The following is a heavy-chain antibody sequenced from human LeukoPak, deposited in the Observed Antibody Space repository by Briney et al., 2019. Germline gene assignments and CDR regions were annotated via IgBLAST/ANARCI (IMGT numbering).Heavy chain of an antibody. CDR3: ASRRLAVATTRAFDC. J-gene: IGHJ4*02. CDR2: ISSSGSTI. D-gene: IGHD5-12*01. Sequence: GGSLRLSCAASGFTFSSYEMNWVRQAPGKGLEWVSYISSSGSTIYYADSVKGRFTISRDNAKNSLYLQMNSLRAEDTAVYCCASRRLAVATTRAFDCWGQGTLVTVSS. V-gene: IGHV3-48*03. CDR1: GFTFSSYE.